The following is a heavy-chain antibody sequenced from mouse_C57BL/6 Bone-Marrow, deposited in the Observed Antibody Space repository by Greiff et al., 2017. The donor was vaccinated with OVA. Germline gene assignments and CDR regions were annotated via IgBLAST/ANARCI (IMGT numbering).Heavy chain of an antibody. CDR2: FHPYNDDT. J-gene: IGHJ3*01. V-gene: IGHV1-47*01. Sequence: QVQLQQSGAELVKPGASVKMSCKASGYTFTTYPIEWMKQNHGKSLEWIGNFHPYNDDTNYNEKFKGKATLTVEKSSSTDYLELSRLTSDDSAVYYGARGNYGSSYGFAYWGQGTLVTVSA. CDR1: GYTFTTYP. CDR3: ARGNYGSSYGFAY. D-gene: IGHD1-1*01.